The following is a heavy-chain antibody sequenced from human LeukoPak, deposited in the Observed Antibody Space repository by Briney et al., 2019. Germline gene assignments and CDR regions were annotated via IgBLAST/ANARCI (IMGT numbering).Heavy chain of an antibody. Sequence: SVTVSFKCTGGTFSSYAISWVREGPGQGLEWVGAIIHILGRTNYAHKLQSRVTITADTSTSPAYMELSSLSSEDTAVYYCARQRYSGSYGLFDYWGQGTLVTVSS. J-gene: IGHJ4*02. CDR1: GGTFSSYA. D-gene: IGHD1-26*01. V-gene: IGHV1-69*04. CDR2: IIHILGRT. CDR3: ARQRYSGSYGLFDY.